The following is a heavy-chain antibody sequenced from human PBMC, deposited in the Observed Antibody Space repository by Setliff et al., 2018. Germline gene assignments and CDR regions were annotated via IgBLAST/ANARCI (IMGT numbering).Heavy chain of an antibody. CDR3: VRDLHWGFNY. J-gene: IGHJ4*02. Sequence: PSETLSLTCAVYGGSFSGYYWSWIRQPPGKRLEWIGEIIHSGSTNYNPSLKSRVTISMDTSKNQFSLKVSSVTAEDTAVYYCVRDLHWGFNYWGLGTLVTVSS. CDR1: GGSFSGYY. V-gene: IGHV4-34*12. D-gene: IGHD7-27*01. CDR2: IIHSGST.